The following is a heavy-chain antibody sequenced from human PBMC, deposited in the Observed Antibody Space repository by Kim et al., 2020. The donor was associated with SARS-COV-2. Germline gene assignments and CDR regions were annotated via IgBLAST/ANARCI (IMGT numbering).Heavy chain of an antibody. Sequence: WGSLRLSCAASGFTFSSYEMNWVRQAPGKGLEWVSYISSSGSTIYYADSVKGRFTISRDNAKNSLYLQMNSLRAEDTAVYYCARDPGYCSGGSCYSGWYFDLWGRGTLVTVSS. CDR3: ARDPGYCSGGSCYSGWYFDL. D-gene: IGHD2-15*01. CDR1: GFTFSSYE. J-gene: IGHJ2*01. V-gene: IGHV3-48*03. CDR2: ISSSGSTI.